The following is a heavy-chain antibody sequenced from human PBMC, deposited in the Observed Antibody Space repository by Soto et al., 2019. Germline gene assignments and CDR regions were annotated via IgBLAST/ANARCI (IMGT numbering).Heavy chain of an antibody. CDR1: GGSVSSGSYY. Sequence: QVQLQQWGAGLLKPSETLSLTCAVYGGSVSSGSYYWSWIRQPPGKGLEWIGEMSHSGGTHFNPSLKSRVAISVDTSKNQFSRKMSFVPAAATALYYCARVERGTATTVVDAFDIWGPGTMVTVSS. CDR2: MSHSGGT. J-gene: IGHJ3*02. D-gene: IGHD1-1*01. V-gene: IGHV4-34*01. CDR3: ARVERGTATTVVDAFDI.